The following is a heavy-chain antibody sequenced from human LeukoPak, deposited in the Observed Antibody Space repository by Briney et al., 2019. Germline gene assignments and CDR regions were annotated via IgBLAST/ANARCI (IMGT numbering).Heavy chain of an antibody. D-gene: IGHD5-24*01. CDR1: GYTFTTYY. CDR2: INPSGGST. V-gene: IGHV1-46*03. Sequence: ASVKVSCKASGYTFTTYYMHWVRQAPGQGLQWMGIINPSGGSTSYAQKFQGRVTMTRDTSTSTVYMELSSLSSDDTAIYYCARSVKMPTIVHWGQGTLVTVSS. J-gene: IGHJ4*02. CDR3: ARSVKMPTIVH.